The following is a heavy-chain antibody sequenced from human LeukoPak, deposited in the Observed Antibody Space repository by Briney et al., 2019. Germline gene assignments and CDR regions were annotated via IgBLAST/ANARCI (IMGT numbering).Heavy chain of an antibody. CDR1: GGSFSGYY. V-gene: IGHV4-59*01. J-gene: IGHJ6*03. CDR3: ARGVGELLSYYYYYYMDV. D-gene: IGHD3-10*01. Sequence: SGTLSLTCAVYGGSFSGYYWSWIRQPPGKGLDWIGYISYPGSTNYNPSLNSRVTISIDTSKNQFSLKLSSVTAADTAVYYCARGVGELLSYYYYYYMDVWGKGTTVTISS. CDR2: ISYPGST.